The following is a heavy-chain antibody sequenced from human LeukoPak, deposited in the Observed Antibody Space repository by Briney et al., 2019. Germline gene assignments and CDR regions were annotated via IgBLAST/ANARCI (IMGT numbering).Heavy chain of an antibody. CDR2: INHSGRT. D-gene: IGHD3-22*01. V-gene: IGHV4-34*01. CDR3: ARAVVVMLYGMDV. CDR1: GGSLSDYP. Sequence: PSETLSLTCAVYGGSLSDYPWSWVRQPPGKGLEWIGEINHSGRTNYNPSLKSRVTISVDTSKNQFSLKLSSVTAADTAVYYCARAVVVMLYGMDVWGQGTTVTVSS. J-gene: IGHJ6*02.